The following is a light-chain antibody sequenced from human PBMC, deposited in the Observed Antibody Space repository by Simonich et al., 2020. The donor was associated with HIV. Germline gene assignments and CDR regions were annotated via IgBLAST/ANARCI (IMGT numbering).Light chain of an antibody. V-gene: IGKV4-1*01. Sequence: DIVMTQSPDSLAVSLGERATINCKSSQSVFYSSNNKNSLAWYQQKPGQPPKLLIYWASTRKSGVPDRCSGSGSGTDFTLTISSLQAEDVAVYYCQQFYSAPLTFGGGTKVEIK. J-gene: IGKJ4*01. CDR3: QQFYSAPLT. CDR1: QSVFYSSNNKNS. CDR2: WAS.